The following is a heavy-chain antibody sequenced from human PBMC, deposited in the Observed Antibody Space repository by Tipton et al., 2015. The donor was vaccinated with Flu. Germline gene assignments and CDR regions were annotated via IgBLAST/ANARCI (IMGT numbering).Heavy chain of an antibody. V-gene: IGHV4-4*07. D-gene: IGHD6-19*01. CDR1: GGSISSYN. CDR2: IYSGGST. CDR3: ARDWYSSGWLEYFQK. Sequence: TLSLTCTVSGGSISSYNWNWIRQPAGKGLEWIGRIYSGGSTNYNPSLKRRVSMSIDSSKNQLSLKMTSVTAADTALYFCARDWYSSGWLEYFQKWGQGTLVTVS. J-gene: IGHJ1*01.